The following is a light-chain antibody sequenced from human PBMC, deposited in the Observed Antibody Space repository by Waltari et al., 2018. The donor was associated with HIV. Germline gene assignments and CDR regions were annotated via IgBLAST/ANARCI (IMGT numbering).Light chain of an antibody. V-gene: IGLV2-14*01. J-gene: IGLJ1*01. CDR2: DVN. CDR3: SSYTGSDTLLGV. CDR1: SSDVGAYNY. Sequence: QSALTQPASVSGSPGQSITISCTGTSSDVGAYNYVSWYQQQPGQAPKLIIYDVNYRPSWISSRFSGSKSGNTASLTISGLQAEDEADYYCSSYTGSDTLLGVFGTGTKVTVL.